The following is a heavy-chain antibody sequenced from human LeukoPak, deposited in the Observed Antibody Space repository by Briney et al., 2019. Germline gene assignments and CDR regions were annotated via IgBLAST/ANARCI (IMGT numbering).Heavy chain of an antibody. D-gene: IGHD3-3*01. CDR1: GGSFSGYY. CDR2: INHSGST. Sequence: SETLSFNGAGYGGSFSGYYWSWIRQPPGKGLEWIGEINHSGSTTYNPSLKSRVTISVDKSKNQFSLKLSSVTAADTAVYYCARTPPSITIFGVAPSHFDYWGQGTLVTVSS. V-gene: IGHV4-34*01. J-gene: IGHJ4*02. CDR3: ARTPPSITIFGVAPSHFDY.